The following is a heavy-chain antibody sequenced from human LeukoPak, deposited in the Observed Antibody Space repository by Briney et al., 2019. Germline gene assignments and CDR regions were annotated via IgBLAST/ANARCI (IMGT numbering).Heavy chain of an antibody. CDR1: GYTFTSYG. CDR2: ISAYNGNT. V-gene: IGHV1-18*01. CDR3: ARVIELPSRFDS. D-gene: IGHD1-26*01. Sequence: GASVKVSCKASGYTFTSYGISWVRQAPGQGLEWMGWISAYNGNTNYAQKLQGRVTMTTDTSTTTAFMDLRSLRSDDTAVYYCARVIELPSRFDSWGQGTLLTVSS. J-gene: IGHJ4*02.